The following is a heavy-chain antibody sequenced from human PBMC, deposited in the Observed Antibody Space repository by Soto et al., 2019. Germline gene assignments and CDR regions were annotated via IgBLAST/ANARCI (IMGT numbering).Heavy chain of an antibody. V-gene: IGHV3-23*01. CDR2: VTDSGGKT. D-gene: IGHD1-26*01. J-gene: IGHJ4*02. CDR1: GFTFTTYA. CDR3: AKGFIVAATTPEFDY. Sequence: GGSLRLSCAASGFTFTTYAMSWVRQAPGKGLEWVSGVTDSGGKTYYADSVKGRFTISRDNSKNTLYLQMNSLRAEDTAVYYCAKGFIVAATTPEFDYWGQGTLVTVSS.